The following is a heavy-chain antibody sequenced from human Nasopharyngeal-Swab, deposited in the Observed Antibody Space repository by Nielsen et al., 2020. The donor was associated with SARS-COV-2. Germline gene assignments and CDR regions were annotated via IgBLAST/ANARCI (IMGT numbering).Heavy chain of an antibody. D-gene: IGHD2-2*01. CDR3: ARGISGVVPAPILGAGPYYHYYPMHV. J-gene: IGHJ6*03. CDR2: INHSGST. Sequence: SETLSLTCAVYGGSFSGYYWSWIRQPPGKGLEWIGEINHSGSTNYIPSLKSRVTISVDTSKNQFSLKLSSVTAADTAVYYCARGISGVVPAPILGAGPYYHYYPMHVWGKVTSFTFSS. CDR1: GGSFSGYY. V-gene: IGHV4-34*01.